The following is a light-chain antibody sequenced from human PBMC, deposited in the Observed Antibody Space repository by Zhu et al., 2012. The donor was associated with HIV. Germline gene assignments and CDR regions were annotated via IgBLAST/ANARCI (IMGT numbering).Light chain of an antibody. J-gene: IGKJ1*01. CDR1: QSVGTN. V-gene: IGKV3-15*01. CDR3: HQYENWPPT. CDR2: RAS. Sequence: EIVMTQSPVTLSVSPGERASLSCSASQSVGTNLAWYQQKPGQPPRLLISRASDRSSGIPGRFSGSGSGTEFTLTITSLESEDFAVYYCHQYENWPPTFGQGTEVE.